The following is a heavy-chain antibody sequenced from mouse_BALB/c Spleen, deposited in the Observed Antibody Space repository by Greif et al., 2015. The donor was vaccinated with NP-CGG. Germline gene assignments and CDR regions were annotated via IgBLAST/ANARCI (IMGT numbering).Heavy chain of an antibody. CDR3: TRSGYYVGYYAMDY. CDR2: IYPSDSYT. J-gene: IGHJ4*01. CDR1: GYTFTSYW. Sequence: QVQLKQSGAELVRPGASVKLSCKASGYTFTSYWINWVKQRPGQGLEWIGNIYPSDSYTNYNQKFKDKATLTVDKSSSTAYMQLSSPTSEDSAVYYCTRSGYYVGYYAMDYWGQGTSVTVSS. V-gene: IGHV1-69*02. D-gene: IGHD2-3*01.